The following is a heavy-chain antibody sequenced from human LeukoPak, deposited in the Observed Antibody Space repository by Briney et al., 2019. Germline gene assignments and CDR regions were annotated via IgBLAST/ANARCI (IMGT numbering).Heavy chain of an antibody. Sequence: GGSLRLSCAASGFTFDDYGMSWVRQAPGKGLEWVSGINWNVGSTGYADSVKGRFTISRDNAKNSLSLQMNSLRAEDTALYYCARSGGGSYGFHWFDPWGQGTLVTVSS. CDR2: INWNVGST. CDR1: GFTFDDYG. J-gene: IGHJ5*02. V-gene: IGHV3-20*04. CDR3: ARSGGGSYGFHWFDP. D-gene: IGHD1-26*01.